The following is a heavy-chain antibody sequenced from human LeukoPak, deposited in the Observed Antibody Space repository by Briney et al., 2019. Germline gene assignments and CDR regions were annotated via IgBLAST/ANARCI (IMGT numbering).Heavy chain of an antibody. J-gene: IGHJ3*02. D-gene: IGHD4-23*01. V-gene: IGHV1-46*01. CDR2: INPSGGST. CDR3: GLVLEDTNGGPDAFDI. Sequence: ASVKVSCKASGYTFTSYYMHWVRQAPGQGLEWMGIINPSGGSTSYAQKFQGRVTMTRDTSTSTVYMELSSLRSEDTAVYYCGLVLEDTNGGPDAFDIWGQGTMVTVSS. CDR1: GYTFTSYY.